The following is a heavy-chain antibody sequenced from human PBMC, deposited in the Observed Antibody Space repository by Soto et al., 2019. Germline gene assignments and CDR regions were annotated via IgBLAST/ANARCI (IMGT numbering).Heavy chain of an antibody. J-gene: IGHJ4*02. V-gene: IGHV3-11*01. CDR3: ARDFDADSRTDFDY. D-gene: IGHD4-17*01. CDR2: ISGNGRII. Sequence: QVQLVESGGGLVKPGGSLRLSCATSGFIFSDYYMHWIRQAPGKGLEGISYISGNGRIIQYADSAKGRFTISRDNAQNSLYLQMNSLRAEDTALYFCARDFDADSRTDFDYWGQGTLVTVSS. CDR1: GFIFSDYY.